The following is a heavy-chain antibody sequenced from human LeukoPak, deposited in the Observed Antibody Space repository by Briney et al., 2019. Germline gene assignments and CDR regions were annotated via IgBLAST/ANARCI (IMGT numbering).Heavy chain of an antibody. CDR2: ISSSSSTV. Sequence: GGSLRLSCAASGFTFSSYSMNWVRQAPGKGREWGSYISSSSSTVYYADSVKGRFTISRDNAKNSLYLQMNSLRAEDTAVYYCARAEMYSSSWYVSFDSWGQGTMVTVSS. V-gene: IGHV3-48*01. D-gene: IGHD6-13*01. CDR3: ARAEMYSSSWYVSFDS. CDR1: GFTFSSYS. J-gene: IGHJ3*02.